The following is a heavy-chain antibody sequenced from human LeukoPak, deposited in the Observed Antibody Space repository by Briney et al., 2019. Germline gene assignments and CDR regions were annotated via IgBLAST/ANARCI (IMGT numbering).Heavy chain of an antibody. CDR1: GYTFTGYY. D-gene: IGHD6-13*01. Sequence: ASVKVSCKASGYTFTGYYMHWVRQAPGQGLEWMGWINPSSGGTNYAQKFQGRVTMTRDTSISTAYMELSRLRSDDTAVYYCARGASGYSSSWYRYWGQGTLVTVSS. V-gene: IGHV1-2*02. CDR3: ARGASGYSSSWYRY. J-gene: IGHJ4*02. CDR2: INPSSGGT.